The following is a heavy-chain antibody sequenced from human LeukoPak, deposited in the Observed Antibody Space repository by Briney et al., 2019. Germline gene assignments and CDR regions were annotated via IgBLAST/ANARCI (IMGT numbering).Heavy chain of an antibody. D-gene: IGHD3-10*01. CDR2: ISGSGGST. CDR1: GFTFSSYA. Sequence: GGSLRLSCAASGFTFSSYAISWVRQAPGKRLEWVSAISGSGGSTYYADSVKGRFTISRDNSKNTLYLQMNSLRAEDTAVYYCAKLPYYYGSGSYYPYDSSGYFDYWGQGTLVTVSS. CDR3: AKLPYYYGSGSYYPYDSSGYFDY. J-gene: IGHJ4*02. V-gene: IGHV3-23*01.